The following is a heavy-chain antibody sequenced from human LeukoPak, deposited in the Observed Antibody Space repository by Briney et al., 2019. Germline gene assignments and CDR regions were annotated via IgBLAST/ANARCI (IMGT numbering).Heavy chain of an antibody. CDR2: MYYSGNT. V-gene: IGHV4-39*01. CDR3: VTFIAVAGYVDY. J-gene: IGHJ4*02. D-gene: IGHD6-19*01. Sequence: PSETLSLTCTVSVGSISSRTYYWGWIRQPPGKGLEWIASMYYSGNTYYNPSLKSRVSISVDTSKNQFSLKLSSVTAADTAVYYCVTFIAVAGYVDYWGQGTLVTVSS. CDR1: VGSISSRTYY.